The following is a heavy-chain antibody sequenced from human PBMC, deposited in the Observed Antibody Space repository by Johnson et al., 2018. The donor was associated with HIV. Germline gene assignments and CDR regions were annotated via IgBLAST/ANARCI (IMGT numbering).Heavy chain of an antibody. CDR3: ARPYILLQLVSAFDI. CDR2: ISHDGSNE. D-gene: IGHD6-6*01. V-gene: IGHV3-30*14. CDR1: GFTFSNAW. Sequence: QVQLVESGGGLVKPGVSLRLSCAASGFTFSNAWMSRVRQAPGKGLEWVAVISHDGSNEYHGDSVKGRFTISRDNSKNTLYLQMNSLRDEDTAVYCCARPYILLQLVSAFDIWGQGTMVTVSS. J-gene: IGHJ3*02.